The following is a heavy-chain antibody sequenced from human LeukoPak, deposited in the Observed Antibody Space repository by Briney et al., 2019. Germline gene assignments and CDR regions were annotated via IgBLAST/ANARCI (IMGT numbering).Heavy chain of an antibody. V-gene: IGHV4-34*01. CDR1: GGSFSGYY. CDR2: INHSGST. CDR3: AKTSASYSGSYYAFDI. Sequence: PSETLSLTCAVYGGSFSGYYWSWIRQPPGKGLEWIGEINHSGSTNYNPSLKSRVTISVDTSKNQFSLKLSSVTAADTAVYYCAKTSASYSGSYYAFDIWGQGTMVTVSS. D-gene: IGHD1-26*01. J-gene: IGHJ3*02.